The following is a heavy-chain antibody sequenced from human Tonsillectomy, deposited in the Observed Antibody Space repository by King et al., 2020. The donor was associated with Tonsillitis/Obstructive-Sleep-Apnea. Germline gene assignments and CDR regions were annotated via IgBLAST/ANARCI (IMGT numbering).Heavy chain of an antibody. CDR3: AREGPSPYGEYTTTYFDQ. J-gene: IGHJ4*02. CDR1: GFTLSASD. Sequence: QLVESGGGLVKPGGSLRLSCAASGFTLSASDMNWVRQAPGSGLYWVAAISSGSGFKHYGDSVKGRFTVSRDSDKSSVDLRLHSMRAEDTAVYYCAREGPSPYGEYTTTYFDQWGPGTLVTVSS. D-gene: IGHD4-17*01. V-gene: IGHV3-21*06. CDR2: ISSGSGFK.